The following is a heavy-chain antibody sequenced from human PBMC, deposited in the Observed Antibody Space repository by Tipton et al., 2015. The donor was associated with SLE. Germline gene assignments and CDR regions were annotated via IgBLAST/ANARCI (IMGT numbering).Heavy chain of an antibody. V-gene: IGHV4-38-2*02. CDR2: IYYSGST. D-gene: IGHD4-11*01. Sequence: TLSLTCAVSGYSISSGYYWVWIRQPPGKVLEWSGYIYYSGSTNYNPSLKSRVTISVDTSKNQFSLKRSSVTAADTAVYYCATDMTTGYYYGMDVWGQGTTVTVSS. CDR3: ATDMTTGYYYGMDV. CDR1: GYSISSGYY. J-gene: IGHJ6*02.